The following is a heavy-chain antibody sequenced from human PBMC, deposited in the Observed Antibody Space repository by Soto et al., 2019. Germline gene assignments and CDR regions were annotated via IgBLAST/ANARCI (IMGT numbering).Heavy chain of an antibody. V-gene: IGHV1-18*04. J-gene: IGHJ5*01. D-gene: IGHD5-12*01. CDR2: ISGSNGAT. CDR3: ARDSKWLIIKGNWFHS. CDR1: GYNFIDYG. Sequence: QVQLVQSGAEVKRPGASVKVSCKFSGYNFIDYGMTWVRQAPGQGLEWMGWISGSNGATNYAQKYQGRVTLTTDTSTNTAYMELRSLSKDDTAVYYCARDSKWLIIKGNWFHSWGQGTLVTVSS.